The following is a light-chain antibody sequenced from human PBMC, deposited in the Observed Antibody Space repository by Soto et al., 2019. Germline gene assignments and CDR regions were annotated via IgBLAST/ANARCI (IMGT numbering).Light chain of an antibody. V-gene: IGLV2-14*01. Sequence: QSPLTQPASVSGAPGQSITISCTGTTSDVGSHNFVSWYQQLPGKAPKLLIYEVTNRPSGTSNRFSGSKSGNTASLTISGLQAEDEADYYCISFTHSIVVFGGGTKLTVL. CDR2: EVT. CDR1: TSDVGSHNF. J-gene: IGLJ2*01. CDR3: ISFTHSIVV.